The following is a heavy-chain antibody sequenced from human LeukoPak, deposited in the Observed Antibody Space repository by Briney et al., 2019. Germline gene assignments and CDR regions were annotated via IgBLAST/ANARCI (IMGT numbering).Heavy chain of an antibody. V-gene: IGHV4-34*01. Sequence: SETLSLTCAVYGGSFSGYYWSWIRQPPGKGLEWIGEINHSGSTNYNPSLKSRVTISEDTSKNQFSLKLSSVTAADTAVYYCTRRVYYSDSSGWYFDYWGQGTLVTVSS. CDR2: INHSGST. J-gene: IGHJ4*02. D-gene: IGHD3-22*01. CDR3: TRRVYYSDSSGWYFDY. CDR1: GGSFSGYY.